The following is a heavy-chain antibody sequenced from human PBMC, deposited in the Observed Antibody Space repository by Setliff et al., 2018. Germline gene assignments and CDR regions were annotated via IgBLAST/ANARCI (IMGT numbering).Heavy chain of an antibody. Sequence: VASVKVSCKTSGYSLTSHYMHWVRQAPGQGLEWMGIINPGGVTFSSTQNFEGRVSMTSDTSTSTVFMELNSLTSDDTGVYYCARAGLAAAGRKGVFDHWGQGTLVTVSS. V-gene: IGHV1-46*01. CDR3: ARAGLAAAGRKGVFDH. J-gene: IGHJ4*02. D-gene: IGHD6-13*01. CDR2: INPGGVTF. CDR1: GYSLTSHY.